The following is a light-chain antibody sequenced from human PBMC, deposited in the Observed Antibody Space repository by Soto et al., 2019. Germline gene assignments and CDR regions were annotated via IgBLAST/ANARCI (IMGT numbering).Light chain of an antibody. CDR1: SGHSSYA. V-gene: IGLV4-69*01. Sequence: QLVLTQSPSASASLGASVKLTCTLSSGHSSYAIAWRQQQPEKGPRYLMKLNSDGSHSKGDGIPDRFSGSSSGAERYLTISSLQSEDEADYYCQTWGTGTRGVFGGGTKLTVL. CDR3: QTWGTGTRGV. J-gene: IGLJ3*02. CDR2: LNSDGSH.